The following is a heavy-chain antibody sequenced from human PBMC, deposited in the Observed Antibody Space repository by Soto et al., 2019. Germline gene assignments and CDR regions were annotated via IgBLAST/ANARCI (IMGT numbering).Heavy chain of an antibody. CDR1: GYTFTGYY. Sequence: ASVKVSCKASGYTFTGYYMHWVRQAPGQGLEWMGWINPNSGGTNYAQKFQGRVTMTRDTSISTAYMELSRLRSDDTAVYYCARGGVVPAAILYYYYYYGMDVWGQGTTVTASS. CDR2: INPNSGGT. D-gene: IGHD2-2*01. V-gene: IGHV1-2*02. J-gene: IGHJ6*02. CDR3: ARGGVVPAAILYYYYYYGMDV.